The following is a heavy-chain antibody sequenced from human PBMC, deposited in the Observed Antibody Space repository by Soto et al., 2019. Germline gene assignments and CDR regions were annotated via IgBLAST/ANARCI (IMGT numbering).Heavy chain of an antibody. CDR1: GFTFSSYS. CDR2: ISSGSSYI. Sequence: GGSLRLSCAASGFTFSSYSMNWVRQAPGKGLEWVSSISSGSSYIYYADSVKGRFTISRDNAKNSLYLQMNSLRAEDTAVYYCARAGTYGDYVGYYWGQGTLVTVSS. V-gene: IGHV3-21*01. J-gene: IGHJ4*02. CDR3: ARAGTYGDYVGYY. D-gene: IGHD4-17*01.